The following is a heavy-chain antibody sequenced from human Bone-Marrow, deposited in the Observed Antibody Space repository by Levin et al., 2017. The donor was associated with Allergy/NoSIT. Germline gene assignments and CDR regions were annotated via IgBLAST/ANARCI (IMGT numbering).Heavy chain of an antibody. J-gene: IGHJ5*02. D-gene: IGHD6-19*01. V-gene: IGHV4-38-2*02. Sequence: GSLRLSCTVSGYSITNGDYWGWIRQSPGKGLEWIGSVYYSGSTHYNPSFKSRVTISVDTSKSQLSLQLTSLTAADTAGYYCARNLTITVAGRRGEWFDTWGQGTLVTVSS. CDR2: VYYSGST. CDR1: GYSITNGDY. CDR3: ARNLTITVAGRRGEWFDT.